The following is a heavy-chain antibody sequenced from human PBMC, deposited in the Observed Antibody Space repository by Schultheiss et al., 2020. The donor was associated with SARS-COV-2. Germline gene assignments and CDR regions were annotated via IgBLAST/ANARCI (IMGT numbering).Heavy chain of an antibody. V-gene: IGHV3-73*01. Sequence: GGSLRLSCAASGFTFSGSAMHWVRQASGKGLEWVGRIRSKANSYATAYAASVKGRFTISRDDSKNTAYLQMNSLKTEDTAVYYCTRLGDFWSGYDYYYYGMDVWGQGTTVTVSS. J-gene: IGHJ6*02. CDR2: IRSKANSYAT. CDR3: TRLGDFWSGYDYYYYGMDV. D-gene: IGHD3-3*01. CDR1: GFTFSGSA.